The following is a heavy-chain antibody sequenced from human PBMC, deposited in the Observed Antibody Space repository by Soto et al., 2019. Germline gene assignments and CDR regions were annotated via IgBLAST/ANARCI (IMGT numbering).Heavy chain of an antibody. J-gene: IGHJ4*02. V-gene: IGHV3-23*01. CDR2: ISGSGGST. Sequence: EVQLLESGGGLVQPGGSLRLSCAASGFTFSSYAMSWVRQAPGKGLEWVSAISGSGGSTYYADSVKGRFTISRDNSKNTLYLQMNSLRAEDTAVYYCAIADYGEGYFDYWGQGTLVTVSS. CDR1: GFTFSSYA. CDR3: AIADYGEGYFDY. D-gene: IGHD4-17*01.